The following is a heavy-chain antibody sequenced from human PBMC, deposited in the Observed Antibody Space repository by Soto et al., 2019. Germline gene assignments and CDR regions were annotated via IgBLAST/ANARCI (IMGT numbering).Heavy chain of an antibody. J-gene: IGHJ6*02. CDR3: ARHEPSYYYAVDV. CDR2: INQDGSDK. CDR1: GFIFSNYW. Sequence: GGSLRLSCAASGFIFSNYWVTWVRQAPGKGLEWVANINQDGSDKLYVDSVKGRFTISRDNAKYSLYLQMDSLRAEDTAVYYCARHEPSYYYAVDVWGQGTTVTVSS. V-gene: IGHV3-7*01.